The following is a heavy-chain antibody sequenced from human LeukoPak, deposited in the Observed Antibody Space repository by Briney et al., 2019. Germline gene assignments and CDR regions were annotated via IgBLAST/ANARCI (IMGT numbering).Heavy chain of an antibody. V-gene: IGHV3-30*03. CDR3: ASSTRFDY. CDR1: GFTFSSFG. CDR2: ISYDGSNK. J-gene: IGHJ4*02. Sequence: GGTLRLSCAASGFTFSSFGMSWVRQAPGKGLEWVAVISYDGSNKYYADSVKGRFTISRDNSKNTLYLQMNSLRAEDTAVYYCASSTRFDYWGQGTLVTVSS.